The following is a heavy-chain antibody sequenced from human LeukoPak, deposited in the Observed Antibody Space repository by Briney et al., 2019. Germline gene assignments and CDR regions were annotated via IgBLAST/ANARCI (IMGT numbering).Heavy chain of an antibody. J-gene: IGHJ4*02. D-gene: IGHD3-22*01. V-gene: IGHV3-53*01. CDR1: GFTVSSNY. Sequence: GGSLRLSCAASGFTVSSNYMSWVRQAPGKGLEWVSVIYSGGSTYYADSVKGRFTISRDNSKNTLYLQVNSLRAEDTAVYYCAKDYYDTNGYPDYWGRGTLVTVSS. CDR3: AKDYYDTNGYPDY. CDR2: IYSGGST.